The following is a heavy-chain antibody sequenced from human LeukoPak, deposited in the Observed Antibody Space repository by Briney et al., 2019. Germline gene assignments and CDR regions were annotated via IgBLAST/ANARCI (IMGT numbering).Heavy chain of an antibody. CDR2: INSDGSST. CDR1: GFTFSGYW. CDR3: AKKTIVGATVDAFDI. V-gene: IGHV3-74*01. D-gene: IGHD1-26*01. Sequence: PGGSLRLSCAASGFTFSGYWMHWVRQAPGKGLVWVSRINSDGSSTNYADSVKGRFTISRDNAKNTLFLQMNSLRAEDTAVYYCAKKTIVGATVDAFDIWGQGTMVTVSS. J-gene: IGHJ3*02.